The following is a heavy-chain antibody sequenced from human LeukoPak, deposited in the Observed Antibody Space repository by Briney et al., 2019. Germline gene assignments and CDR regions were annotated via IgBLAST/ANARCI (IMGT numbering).Heavy chain of an antibody. J-gene: IGHJ4*02. CDR1: GYIFSTLD. V-gene: IGHV1-8*03. CDR2: MNPNSGHT. Sequence: GASVKVSCKASGYIFSTLDINWVRQATGQGLEWLGWMNPNSGHTGFAQKLQGRLTLTRNTSISTAYMELTSLRSEDTAVYYCARVAGSPDFWGQGTLVTVSS. D-gene: IGHD2-15*01. CDR3: ARVAGSPDF.